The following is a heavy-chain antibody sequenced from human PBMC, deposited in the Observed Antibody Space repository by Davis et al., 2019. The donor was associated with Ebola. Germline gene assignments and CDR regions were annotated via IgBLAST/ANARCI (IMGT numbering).Heavy chain of an antibody. J-gene: IGHJ4*02. Sequence: KVSCKGSGYSFTSYWIGWVRQMPGKGLEWMGIIYPGDSDTRYSPSFEGQVTISVDRSISTAYLQWSSLKASDTAMYYCASGAAVASWGQGTLVTVSS. CDR2: IYPGDSDT. CDR1: GYSFTSYW. V-gene: IGHV5-51*01. D-gene: IGHD6-19*01. CDR3: ASGAAVAS.